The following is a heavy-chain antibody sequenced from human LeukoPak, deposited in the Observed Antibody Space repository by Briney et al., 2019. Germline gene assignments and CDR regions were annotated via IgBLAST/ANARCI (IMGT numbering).Heavy chain of an antibody. CDR1: GYSFTSYW. D-gene: IGHD3-22*01. V-gene: IGHV5-51*01. CDR3: ARLAYDSSGYYSEFDY. Sequence: GESLKISCKGSGYSFTSYWIGWVRQMPGKGLEWMGIIYPGDSDTRYSPSFQGQVTISADKSISTANLQWSSLKASDTAMYYCARLAYDSSGYYSEFDYWGQGTLVTVSS. CDR2: IYPGDSDT. J-gene: IGHJ4*02.